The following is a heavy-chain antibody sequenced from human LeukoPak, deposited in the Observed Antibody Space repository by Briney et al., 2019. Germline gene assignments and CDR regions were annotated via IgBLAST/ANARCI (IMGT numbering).Heavy chain of an antibody. Sequence: RPSETLSLTCTVSGGSISSYYWSWTRQPPGKGLEWIGYIYYSGSTNYNPSLKSRVTISVDTSKNQFSLKLSSVTAADTAVYYCARVDYGDYVPVYAFDIWGQGTMVTVSS. CDR2: IYYSGST. D-gene: IGHD4-17*01. CDR1: GGSISSYY. J-gene: IGHJ3*02. CDR3: ARVDYGDYVPVYAFDI. V-gene: IGHV4-59*01.